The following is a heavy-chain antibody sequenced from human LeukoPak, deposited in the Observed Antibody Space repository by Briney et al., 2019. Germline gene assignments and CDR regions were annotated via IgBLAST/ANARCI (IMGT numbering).Heavy chain of an antibody. Sequence: ASVKVSCKASGYTFTGYYMHWVRQAPGQGLEWMGWINPNSGGTNYAQKFQGRVTMTRDTSISTAYMGLSRLRSDDTAVYYCARTQLWSNNFDYWGQGTLVTVSS. J-gene: IGHJ4*02. V-gene: IGHV1-2*02. CDR2: INPNSGGT. CDR3: ARTQLWSNNFDY. CDR1: GYTFTGYY. D-gene: IGHD5-18*01.